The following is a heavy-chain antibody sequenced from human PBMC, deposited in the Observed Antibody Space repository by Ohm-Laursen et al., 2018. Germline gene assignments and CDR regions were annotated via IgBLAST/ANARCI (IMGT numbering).Heavy chain of an antibody. CDR3: ASTDKQEMATNRGDY. CDR1: GGSISSYY. D-gene: IGHD5-24*01. CDR2: INHSGST. Sequence: SETLSLTCSVSGGSISSYYWSWIRQPPGKGLEWIGEINHSGSTNYNPSLKSRVTISVDTSKNQFSLKLSSVTAADTAVYYCASTDKQEMATNRGDYWGQGTLVTVSS. J-gene: IGHJ4*02. V-gene: IGHV4-34*01.